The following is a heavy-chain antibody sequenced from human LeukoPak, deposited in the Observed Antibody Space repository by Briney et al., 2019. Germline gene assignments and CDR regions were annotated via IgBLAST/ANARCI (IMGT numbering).Heavy chain of an antibody. CDR3: ARDYGGFDI. Sequence: LSGGSLRLSCAAFGFTFRLYTMNWVRQAPGKGLEWVSSINSDGSSTSYADSVKGRFTISRDNAKNTLYLQMNSLRAEDTAVYYCARDYGGFDIWGQGTMVTVSS. V-gene: IGHV3-74*01. CDR2: INSDGSST. J-gene: IGHJ3*02. D-gene: IGHD3-10*01. CDR1: GFTFRLYT.